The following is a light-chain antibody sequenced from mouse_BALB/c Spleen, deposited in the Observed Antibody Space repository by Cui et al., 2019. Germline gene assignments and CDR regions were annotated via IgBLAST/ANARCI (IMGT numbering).Light chain of an antibody. CDR3: QQWSSNPPT. CDR2: DTS. V-gene: IGKV4-59*01. Sequence: QIVLTQSLAIMSASPGEKVTMTCSASSSVSYMHWYQQKSGTPPKRWIYDTSKLASGVPARFSGSGSGTSYSLTISSMEAEDAATYYCQQWSSNPPTFGAGTKLELK. CDR1: SSVSY. J-gene: IGKJ5*01.